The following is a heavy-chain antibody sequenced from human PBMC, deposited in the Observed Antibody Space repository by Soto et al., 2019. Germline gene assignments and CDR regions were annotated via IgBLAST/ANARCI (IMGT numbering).Heavy chain of an antibody. Sequence: EVQLVESGGGLVQPGRSLRLSCAASGFTFDDYAMHWVRQAPGKGLEWVSGISWNSGSIGYADSVKGRFTISRDNAKNTLYLQRHSLRAEDTALYYCAKAHGSGSYHPSYYDYMDVWGKRTTVTVPS. CDR1: GFTFDDYA. CDR3: AKAHGSGSYHPSYYDYMDV. CDR2: ISWNSGSI. J-gene: IGHJ6*03. D-gene: IGHD3-10*01. V-gene: IGHV3-9*01.